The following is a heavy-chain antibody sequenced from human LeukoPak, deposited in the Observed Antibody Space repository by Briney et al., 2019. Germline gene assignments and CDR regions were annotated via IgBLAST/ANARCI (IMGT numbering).Heavy chain of an antibody. D-gene: IGHD3-3*01. CDR2: IIPIFGTA. J-gene: IGHJ5*02. CDR3: ATSITIFGVVINGWFDT. V-gene: IGHV1-69*13. CDR1: GYTFPSYF. Sequence: ASVKVSCKASGYTFPSYFMHWVRQAPGQGLEWMGGIIPIFGTANYAQKFQGRVTITADESTSTAYMELSSLRSEDTAVYYCATSITIFGVVINGWFDTWGQGTLVTVSS.